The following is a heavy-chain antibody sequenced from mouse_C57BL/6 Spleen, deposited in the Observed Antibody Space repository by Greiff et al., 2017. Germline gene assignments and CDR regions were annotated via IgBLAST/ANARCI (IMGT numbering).Heavy chain of an antibody. CDR3: ARRGYYGNPRARDY. CDR2: IDPSDSYT. Sequence: QVQLQQPGAELVRPGTSVKLSCKASGYTFTSYWMHWVKQRPGQGLEWIGVIDPSDSYTNYNQKFKGKATLTVDTSSSTAYMQLSSLTSEDSAVYYCARRGYYGNPRARDYWGQGTSVTVSS. V-gene: IGHV1-59*01. D-gene: IGHD2-1*01. CDR1: GYTFTSYW. J-gene: IGHJ4*01.